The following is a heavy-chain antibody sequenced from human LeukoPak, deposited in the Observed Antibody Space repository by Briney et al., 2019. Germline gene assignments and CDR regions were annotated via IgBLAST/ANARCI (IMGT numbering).Heavy chain of an antibody. CDR1: GGSFSAYY. CDR3: ARETRDSSWFDY. D-gene: IGHD6-13*01. CDR2: INHRGDT. V-gene: IGHV4-34*01. Sequence: KPSETLSLTCAVYGGSFSAYYWSWIRQSPGKGLEWIAEINHRGDTNYNPSLKSRVTMSVDTSKNQFSLKLSSVTAADTAVYYCARETRDSSWFDYWGQGTLVTVSS. J-gene: IGHJ4*02.